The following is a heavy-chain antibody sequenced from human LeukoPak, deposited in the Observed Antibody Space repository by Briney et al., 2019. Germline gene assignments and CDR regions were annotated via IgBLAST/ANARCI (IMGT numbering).Heavy chain of an antibody. V-gene: IGHV4-4*09. J-gene: IGHJ4*02. CDR2: IYTSGST. D-gene: IGHD5-24*01. CDR3: ARGRWLQGPLGY. CDR1: GGSISSYY. Sequence: SETLSLTCTVSGGSISSYYWSWIRQPPGKGLEWIGYIYTSGSTNYNPSLKSRVTISVDTSKNQFSLKLSSVTAADTAVYNCARGRWLQGPLGYWGKGTLVTVSS.